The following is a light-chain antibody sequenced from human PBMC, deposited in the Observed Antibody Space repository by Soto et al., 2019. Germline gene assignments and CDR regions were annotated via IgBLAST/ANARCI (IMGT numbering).Light chain of an antibody. CDR1: SGDVGSYNY. CDR2: EVS. J-gene: IGLJ1*01. V-gene: IGLV2-14*01. CDR3: CSYAGSNNYYL. Sequence: QSVLTQPASVSGSPGQSITISCTGTSGDVGSYNYVSWYQQHPGKAPKVMIYEVSNRPSGVSNRFSGSKSGNTASLTISGLQAEDEADYYCCSYAGSNNYYLFGPGTKVTVL.